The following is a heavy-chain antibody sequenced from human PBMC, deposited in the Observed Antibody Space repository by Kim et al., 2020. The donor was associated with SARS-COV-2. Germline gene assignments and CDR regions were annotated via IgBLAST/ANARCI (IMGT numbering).Heavy chain of an antibody. V-gene: IGHV3-21*01. D-gene: IGHD3-3*01. Sequence: GGSLRLSCAASGFTFSSYSMNWVRQAPGKGLEWVSSISSSSSYIYYADSVKGRFTISRDNAKNSLYLQMNSLRAEDTAVYYCARAYYDFWSGYSVPDYWGQGTLVTVSS. J-gene: IGHJ4*02. CDR3: ARAYYDFWSGYSVPDY. CDR2: ISSSSSYI. CDR1: GFTFSSYS.